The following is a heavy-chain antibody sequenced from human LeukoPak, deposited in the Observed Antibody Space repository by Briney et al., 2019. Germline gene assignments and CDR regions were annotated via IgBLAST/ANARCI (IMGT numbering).Heavy chain of an antibody. CDR3: ARHGDPLPSSGYFPGFDY. Sequence: SETLSLTCTVSGGSISSYYWSWIRQPPGKGLEWIGYIYTSGSTNYNPSLKSRVTISVDTSKNQFSLKLSSVTAADTAVYYCARHGDPLPSSGYFPGFDYWGQGTLVTVSS. CDR2: IYTSGST. D-gene: IGHD3-22*01. V-gene: IGHV4-4*09. CDR1: GGSISSYY. J-gene: IGHJ4*02.